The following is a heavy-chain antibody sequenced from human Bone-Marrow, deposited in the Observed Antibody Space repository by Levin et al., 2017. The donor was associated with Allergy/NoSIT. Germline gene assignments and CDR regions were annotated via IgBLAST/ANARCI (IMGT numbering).Heavy chain of an antibody. CDR2: ISYDGTNK. J-gene: IGHJ4*02. CDR1: GFTFSNYA. Sequence: GGSLRLSCAVSGFTFSNYAMHWVRQAPGKGLEWVAVISYDGTNKYSADSVKGRFTISRDNPKNTLFLQMDSLTLEDTAVYYCARGLKAEVTAPIDYWGQGMLVTVPS. D-gene: IGHD2-21*02. V-gene: IGHV3-30*04. CDR3: ARGLKAEVTAPIDY.